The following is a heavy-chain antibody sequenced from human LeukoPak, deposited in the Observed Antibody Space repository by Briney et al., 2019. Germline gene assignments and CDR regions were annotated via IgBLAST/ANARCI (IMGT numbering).Heavy chain of an antibody. CDR3: ARGVGATISYYHYYIDV. CDR1: GYTFTSYD. D-gene: IGHD1-26*01. J-gene: IGHJ6*03. CDR2: MNPNTGNT. Sequence: ASVKVSCKASGYTFTSYDINWVRQASGQGLECMGWMNPNTGNTGYAQKFQGRVTITRNTSISTVYMELSSLRSEDTAVYYCARGVGATISYYHYYIDVWGKGTTVTVSS. V-gene: IGHV1-8*03.